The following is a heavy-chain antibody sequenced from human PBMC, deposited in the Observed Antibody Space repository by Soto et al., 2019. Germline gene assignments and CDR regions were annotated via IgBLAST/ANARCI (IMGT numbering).Heavy chain of an antibody. CDR3: AKLPLIYSYGVDY. CDR1: GFTFISYA. D-gene: IGHD5-18*01. J-gene: IGHJ4*02. Sequence: LRLSCAASGFTFISYAMSWVRQAPGKGLEWVSAISGSGGSTYYADSVKGRFTISRDNSKNTLYLQMNSLRAEDTAVYYCAKLPLIYSYGVDYWGQGTLVTVSS. CDR2: ISGSGGST. V-gene: IGHV3-23*01.